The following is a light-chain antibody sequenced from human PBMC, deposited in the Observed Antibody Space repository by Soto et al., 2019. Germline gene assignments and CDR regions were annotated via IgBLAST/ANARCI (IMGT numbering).Light chain of an antibody. V-gene: IGKV1-27*01. CDR3: QRYNNGPPVT. CDR1: QDINNY. Sequence: DIQMTQSPSSLSASVGDRVTITCRASQDINNYLAWYQQKPGKPPKLLIYAASTLQSGVPSRFSGGRSGTDFTLTINSLQTEDVATYYCQRYNNGPPVTFGPGTKV. CDR2: AAS. J-gene: IGKJ3*01.